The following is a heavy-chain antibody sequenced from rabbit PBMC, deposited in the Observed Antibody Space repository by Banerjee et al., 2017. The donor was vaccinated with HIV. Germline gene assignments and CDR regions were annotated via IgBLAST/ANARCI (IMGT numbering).Heavy chain of an antibody. J-gene: IGHJ4*01. V-gene: IGHV1S43*01. CDR3: ARDLAGVIGWNFNL. Sequence: QQQLEESGGGLVKPGGTLTLTCKASGIDFSSYCYMCWVRQAPGKGLELIACIYTSSGSTWYASWVNGRFTISRSTSLNTVDLKMTSLTVADTASYFCARDLAGVIGWNFNLWGPGTLVTVS. CDR1: GIDFSSYCY. CDR2: IYTSSGST. D-gene: IGHD4-1*01.